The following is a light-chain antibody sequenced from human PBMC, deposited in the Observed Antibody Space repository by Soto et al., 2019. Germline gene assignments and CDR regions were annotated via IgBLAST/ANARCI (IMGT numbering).Light chain of an antibody. V-gene: IGLV2-14*01. CDR2: DVS. CDR3: SSYTCRSTYV. J-gene: IGLJ1*01. CDR1: SSDVGGYNY. Sequence: QSVLTQPASVSGSPGQSITISCTGTSSDVGGYNYVSWYQQHPGKAPKLMIYDVSNRPSGVSDRFSGSKSGNTASLTISGLQAEDESDYYCSSYTCRSTYVFAIWPTVTVL.